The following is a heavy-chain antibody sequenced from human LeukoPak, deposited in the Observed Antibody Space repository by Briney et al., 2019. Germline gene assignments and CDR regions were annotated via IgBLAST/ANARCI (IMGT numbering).Heavy chain of an antibody. J-gene: IGHJ4*02. V-gene: IGHV4-34*01. Sequence: SETLSLTCAVYGGSFSGYYWSWIRQPPGKGLEWIGEINHSGSTNYNPSLKSRVTISVDTSKNQFSLKLSSVTAADTAVYYCAREDRPTYYYDSSGYYHFDYWGQGTLVTVSS. CDR2: INHSGST. CDR1: GGSFSGYY. CDR3: AREDRPTYYYDSSGYYHFDY. D-gene: IGHD3-22*01.